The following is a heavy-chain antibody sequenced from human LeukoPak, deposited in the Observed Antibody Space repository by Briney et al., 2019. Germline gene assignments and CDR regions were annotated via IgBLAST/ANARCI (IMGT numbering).Heavy chain of an antibody. CDR2: MNPNSGNT. J-gene: IGHJ4*02. CDR1: GYTFTSYD. CDR3: ARVSVGVSLIDY. V-gene: IGHV1-8*01. D-gene: IGHD3-16*01. Sequence: GASVKVSCKASGYTFTSYDINWVRQATGQGLEWMGWMNPNSGNTGYAQKFQGRVTMTRNTSISTAYMELSSLRSEDTAMYYCARVSVGVSLIDYWGQGTLVTVSS.